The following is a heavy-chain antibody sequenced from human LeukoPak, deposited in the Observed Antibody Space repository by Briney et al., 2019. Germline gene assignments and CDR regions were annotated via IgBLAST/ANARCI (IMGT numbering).Heavy chain of an antibody. CDR3: ARGSAVAGGY. J-gene: IGHJ4*02. CDR2: INPTGGST. Sequence: GASVKVSCKASGYTFPSYFMHWVRQAPGQGLEWMGIINPTGGSTTYAQKFQGRVTMTRDTSTSTVYMELSSLRSDDTTVYYCARGSAVAGGYWGQGTLVTVSS. CDR1: GYTFPSYF. V-gene: IGHV1-46*01. D-gene: IGHD6-19*01.